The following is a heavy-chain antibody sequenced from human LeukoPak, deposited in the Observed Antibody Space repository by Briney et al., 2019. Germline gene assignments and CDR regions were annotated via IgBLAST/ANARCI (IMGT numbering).Heavy chain of an antibody. CDR2: IYTNGST. J-gene: IGHJ2*01. V-gene: IGHV4-61*02. D-gene: IGHD3-3*01. Sequence: SQTLSLTCTVSGGSISSDSYYWSWIRQPAGKGLEWIGRIYTNGSTDYNPSLKSRVIISVDTSKNQFSLKLSSVTAADTAVYYCARSFDFWSGTHWYFDVWGRGTLVTVSS. CDR1: GGSISSDSYY. CDR3: ARSFDFWSGTHWYFDV.